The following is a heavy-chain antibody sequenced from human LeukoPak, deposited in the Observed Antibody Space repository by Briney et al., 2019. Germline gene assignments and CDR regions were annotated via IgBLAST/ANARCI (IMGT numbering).Heavy chain of an antibody. V-gene: IGHV1-8*01. J-gene: IGHJ3*02. CDR3: TRGLVVLSATSWAFDI. Sequence: GASVKVSCKASGYTFTSYDINWVRQATGQGLEWMEWMNPNSGNTGYAQKFQARVSMTRNTSISTAYMELSSLRSEDTAVYYCTRGLVVLSATSWAFDIWGHGTMVTVSS. CDR2: MNPNSGNT. D-gene: IGHD2-15*01. CDR1: GYTFTSYD.